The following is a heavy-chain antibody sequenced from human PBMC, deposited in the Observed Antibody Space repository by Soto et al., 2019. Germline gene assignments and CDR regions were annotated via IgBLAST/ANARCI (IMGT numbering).Heavy chain of an antibody. J-gene: IGHJ4*02. CDR1: GGSISSYY. V-gene: IGHV4-59*01. CDR3: ARECITTDWSGFDS. D-gene: IGHD3-10*01. CDR2: IYYIGNT. Sequence: QVQLQESGPGLVKPSETLSLTCTVSGGSISSYYWSWIRQPPGKGLEWIGKIYYIGNTNYNPSLKSRVSISVNTPTNQSSLRLSSVTTADTAVYYCARECITTDWSGFDSWGQGILVTVSS.